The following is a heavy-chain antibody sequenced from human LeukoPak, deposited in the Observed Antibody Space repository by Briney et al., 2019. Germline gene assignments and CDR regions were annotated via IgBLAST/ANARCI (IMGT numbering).Heavy chain of an antibody. CDR1: GYTFTGYY. CDR2: INPNSGGT. J-gene: IGHJ4*02. V-gene: IGHV1-2*02. D-gene: IGHD3-22*01. CDR3: ARFMYYYDSSGYFDY. Sequence: ASVKVSCKASGYTFTGYYMHWVRQAPGQGLEWMGWINPNSGGTNYAQKFQGRVTMTRDTSISTAYMELSRLRSDDTAVYYCARFMYYYDSSGYFDYWGQGTLVTVSS.